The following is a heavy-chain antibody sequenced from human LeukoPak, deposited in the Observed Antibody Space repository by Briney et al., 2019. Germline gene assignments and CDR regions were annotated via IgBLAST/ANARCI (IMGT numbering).Heavy chain of an antibody. V-gene: IGHV4-59*01. D-gene: IGHD3-10*01. CDR1: GGSISSYY. J-gene: IGHJ4*02. CDR2: IYYSGST. CDR3: ARSRRFGDEYYIDY. Sequence: PLETLSLTCTASGGSISSYYWSWIRQPPGKGLEWIGYIYYSGSTNYNPSLKSRVTISVDTSKHQFSLKLSSVTAADTAVYYCARSRRFGDEYYIDYWGQGTLVTVSS.